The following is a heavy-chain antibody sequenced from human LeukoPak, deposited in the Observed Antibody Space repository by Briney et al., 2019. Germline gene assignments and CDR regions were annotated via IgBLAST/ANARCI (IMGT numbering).Heavy chain of an antibody. Sequence: PGGSLRLSCAASGFTFSSYGMHWVRQAPGKGLEWVAFIRYDGSNKYYADSVKGRFTISRDNSKNTLYLQMNSLRAEDTAVYYCAKSNDPGIAAAGAPDYWGQGTLVTVSS. CDR1: GFTFSSYG. J-gene: IGHJ4*02. CDR3: AKSNDPGIAAAGAPDY. V-gene: IGHV3-30*02. CDR2: IRYDGSNK. D-gene: IGHD6-13*01.